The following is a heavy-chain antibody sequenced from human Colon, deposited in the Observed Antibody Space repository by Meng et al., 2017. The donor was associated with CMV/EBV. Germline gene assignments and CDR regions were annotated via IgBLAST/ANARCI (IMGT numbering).Heavy chain of an antibody. D-gene: IGHD3-10*01. Sequence: GESLKISCAASGFTFSDYWMTWVRQAPGKGLEWVANIRQDAIESFYADSVKGRFTISRDDAKSLLYLQMNSLRGEDTGIYYCGRNRVDHWGQGTLVTVSS. J-gene: IGHJ4*02. V-gene: IGHV3-7*01. CDR2: IRQDAIES. CDR3: GRNRVDH. CDR1: GFTFSDYW.